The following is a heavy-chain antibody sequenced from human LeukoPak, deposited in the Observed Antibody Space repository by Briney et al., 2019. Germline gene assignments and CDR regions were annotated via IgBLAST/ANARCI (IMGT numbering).Heavy chain of an antibody. V-gene: IGHV5-10-1*01. Sequence: GESLQISCEGAGSIFTSYWSSGGRPLPGKGLEWMGRIDPSDSYTNDSPSFQGHATISADKSISTAYLQWSSLKASDTAMYYCARHVLLWFGEPDYWGQGTLVTVSS. J-gene: IGHJ4*02. CDR2: IDPSDSYT. D-gene: IGHD3-10*01. CDR3: ARHVLLWFGEPDY. CDR1: GSIFTSYW.